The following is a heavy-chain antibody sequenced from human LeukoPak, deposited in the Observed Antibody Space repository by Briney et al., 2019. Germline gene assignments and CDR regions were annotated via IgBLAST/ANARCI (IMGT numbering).Heavy chain of an antibody. Sequence: GGSLRLSCAASGFTVSSNYMSWVRQAPGKGLEWVSVIYSGGSTYYADSVKGRFTISRDNSKNTLYLQMNSLRAEDTAVYYCVREHYDILTGSKDFDYWGQGTLVTVSS. CDR2: IYSGGST. J-gene: IGHJ4*02. D-gene: IGHD3-9*01. CDR3: VREHYDILTGSKDFDY. V-gene: IGHV3-66*01. CDR1: GFTVSSNY.